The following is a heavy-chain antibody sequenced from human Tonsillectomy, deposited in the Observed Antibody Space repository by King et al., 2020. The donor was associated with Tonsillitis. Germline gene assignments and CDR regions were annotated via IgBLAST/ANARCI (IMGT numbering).Heavy chain of an antibody. Sequence: QLVQSGGGLVKPGGSLRLSCAASGFTFSDSYMGWIRQAPGKELEWVSYISSSGESTYYADSVKGRFTISRDNAKNSLSLQMDSLRAEDTAVYYCARDGHSLYYFDYWGPGTLVTVSS. J-gene: IGHJ4*02. V-gene: IGHV3-11*01. CDR1: GFTFSDSY. CDR2: ISSSGEST. D-gene: IGHD2-21*01. CDR3: ARDGHSLYYFDY.